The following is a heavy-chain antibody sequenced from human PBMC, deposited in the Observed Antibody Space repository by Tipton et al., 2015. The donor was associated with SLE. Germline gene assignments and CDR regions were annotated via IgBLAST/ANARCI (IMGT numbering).Heavy chain of an antibody. CDR1: GFTFSNYW. D-gene: IGHD6-19*01. Sequence: SLRLSCAASGFTFSNYWMSWVRQAPGKGLEWVANIKQDGSEKDYVDSVKGRFTISRDNAKNSLYLQMNSLRPEDTAVYYCARAPYSSGPTGAFDIWGQGTMVTVSS. J-gene: IGHJ3*02. CDR2: IKQDGSEK. CDR3: ARAPYSSGPTGAFDI. V-gene: IGHV3-7*01.